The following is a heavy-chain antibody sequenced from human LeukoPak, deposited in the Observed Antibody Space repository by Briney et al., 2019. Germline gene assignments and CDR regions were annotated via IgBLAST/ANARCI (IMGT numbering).Heavy chain of an antibody. J-gene: IGHJ4*02. CDR3: ARQRGLNVWGSYRSPDY. CDR2: IYYSGST. Sequence: SETLSLTCTVSGGSISSSSYYWGWIRQPPGKGLEWIGSIYYSGSTYYNPSLKSRVTISVDTSKNQFSLKLSSVTAADTAVYYCARQRGLNVWGSYRSPDYWGQGTLVTVSS. V-gene: IGHV4-39*01. D-gene: IGHD3-16*02. CDR1: GGSISSSSYY.